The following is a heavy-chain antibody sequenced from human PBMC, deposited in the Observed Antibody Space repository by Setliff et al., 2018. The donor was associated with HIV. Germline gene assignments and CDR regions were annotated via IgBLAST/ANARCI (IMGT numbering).Heavy chain of an antibody. Sequence: PGESLKISCAASGFTFSSYWMSWVRQAPGKGLEWVANIKQDGSEKYYVDSVKGRFTISRDNAKNSLYLQMNSLRAEDTAVYYCARHHIVVVTAIAPGAFDIWGQGTMVTVSS. D-gene: IGHD2-21*02. J-gene: IGHJ3*02. CDR1: GFTFSSYW. CDR3: ARHHIVVVTAIAPGAFDI. V-gene: IGHV3-7*01. CDR2: IKQDGSEK.